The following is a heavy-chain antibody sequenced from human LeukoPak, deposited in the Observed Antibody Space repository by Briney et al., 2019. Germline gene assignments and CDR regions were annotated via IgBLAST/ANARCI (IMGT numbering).Heavy chain of an antibody. Sequence: GGSLRLSCAASGFTFSSYSMNWVRQAPGKGLEWVSYISSSSSTIYYADSVKGRFTISRDNSKNTVYLQMNSLRVEDTAVYYCARAGPIDYWGQGTLVIVSS. CDR3: ARAGPIDY. CDR2: ISSSSSTI. CDR1: GFTFSSYS. J-gene: IGHJ4*02. V-gene: IGHV3-48*01.